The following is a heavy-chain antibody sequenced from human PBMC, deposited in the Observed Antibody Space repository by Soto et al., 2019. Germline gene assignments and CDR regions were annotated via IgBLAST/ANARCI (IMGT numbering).Heavy chain of an antibody. D-gene: IGHD3-22*01. CDR1: GFTFSSYA. V-gene: IGHV3-23*01. CDR2: ISGSGGST. CDR3: AKAPSYYYDSSGYLAY. J-gene: IGHJ4*02. Sequence: GGSLRLSCAASGFTFSSYAMHWVRQAPGKGLEWVSAISGSGGSTYYADSVKGRFTISRDNSKNTLYLQMNSLRAEDTAVYYCAKAPSYYYDSSGYLAYWGQGTLVTVSS.